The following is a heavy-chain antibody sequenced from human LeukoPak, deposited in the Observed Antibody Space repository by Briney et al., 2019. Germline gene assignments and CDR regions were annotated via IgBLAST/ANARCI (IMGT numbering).Heavy chain of an antibody. J-gene: IGHJ4*02. D-gene: IGHD5-12*01. CDR2: VYNSGST. CDR3: ARDGTLSRGYGGYDY. CDR1: GGSISSSSYY. Sequence: SETLSLTCIVSGGSISSSSYYWGWIRQPPGKGLEWIGSVYNSGSTYYNPSLKSRVTISVDTSKNQFSMKLSSVTAADTAVYYCARDGTLSRGYGGYDYWGQGTLGTVSS. V-gene: IGHV4-39*07.